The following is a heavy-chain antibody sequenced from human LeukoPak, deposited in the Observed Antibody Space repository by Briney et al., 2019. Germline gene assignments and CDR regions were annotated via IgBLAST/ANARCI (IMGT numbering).Heavy chain of an antibody. CDR3: ARDQGYCSGGSCYNHFDY. V-gene: IGHV1-46*01. D-gene: IGHD2-15*01. CDR2: INPSGGST. J-gene: IGHJ4*02. CDR1: GYTFTSYY. Sequence: ASVKVSCKASGYTFTSYYMHWVRQAPGQGLEWMGIINPSGGSTSYARKFQGRVTMTTDTSTSTAYMELRSLRSDDTAVYYCARDQGYCSGGSCYNHFDYWGQGTLVTISS.